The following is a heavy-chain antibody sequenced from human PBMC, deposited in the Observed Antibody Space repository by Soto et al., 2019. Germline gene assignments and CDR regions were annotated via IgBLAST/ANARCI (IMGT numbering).Heavy chain of an antibody. Sequence: GASLKVSCKASGYTFTSYGISWVRQAPGQGLEWMGWISAYNGNTNYAQKLQGRVTMTTDTSTSTAYMELRSLRSDDTAAYYCARDVPDGDYVFLDYWGQGTLVTVSS. CDR2: ISAYNGNT. V-gene: IGHV1-18*01. D-gene: IGHD4-17*01. J-gene: IGHJ4*02. CDR1: GYTFTSYG. CDR3: ARDVPDGDYVFLDY.